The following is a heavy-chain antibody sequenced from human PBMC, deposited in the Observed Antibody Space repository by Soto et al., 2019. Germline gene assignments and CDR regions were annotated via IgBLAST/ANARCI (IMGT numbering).Heavy chain of an antibody. CDR1: GGTFNNFA. V-gene: IGHV1-69*01. CDR3: ATATISPVSATLYHYGMDV. Sequence: QVQLVQSGAEVKKPGSSVKVSCQASGGTFNNFAFTWVRQAPGQGLEWLGGIMPVFHTTNIAQTFQDRITVTADDFTTTAYMEMTSLRYDDTAVYYCATATISPVSATLYHYGMDVWGQGTTVTVSS. CDR2: IMPVFHTT. D-gene: IGHD6-25*01. J-gene: IGHJ6*02.